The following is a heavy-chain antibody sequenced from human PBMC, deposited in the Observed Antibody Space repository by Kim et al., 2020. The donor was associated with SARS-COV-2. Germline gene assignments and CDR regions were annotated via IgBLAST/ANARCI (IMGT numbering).Heavy chain of an antibody. J-gene: IGHJ4*02. D-gene: IGHD5-18*01. Sequence: GGSLRLSCAASGFIFSRYWMNWVRQAPGKGLEWVASIKEAGNEKLYVGSVKGRFTISRDNAKDSLYLQMNSLRAEDTAVYYCVRDVAFGYGRYFDYWGQGTLLTVSS. V-gene: IGHV3-7*01. CDR2: IKEAGNEK. CDR1: GFIFSRYW. CDR3: VRDVAFGYGRYFDY.